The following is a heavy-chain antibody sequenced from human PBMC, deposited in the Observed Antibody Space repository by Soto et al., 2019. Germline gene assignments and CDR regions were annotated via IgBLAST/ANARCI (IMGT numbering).Heavy chain of an antibody. Sequence: SETLSLTCAVYGGSFSGYYWSWIRQPPGKGLEWIGEINHSGSTNYNPSLKSRVTISVDTSKNQFSLKLSSVTAADTAVYYCARTGSPKRGDWFDPWGQGTLVTVSS. D-gene: IGHD3-10*01. J-gene: IGHJ5*02. CDR3: ARTGSPKRGDWFDP. CDR1: GGSFSGYY. V-gene: IGHV4-34*01. CDR2: INHSGST.